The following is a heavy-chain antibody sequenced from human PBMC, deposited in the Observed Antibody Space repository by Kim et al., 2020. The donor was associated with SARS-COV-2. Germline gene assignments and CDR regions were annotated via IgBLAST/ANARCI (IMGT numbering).Heavy chain of an antibody. J-gene: IGHJ2*01. V-gene: IGHV3-48*03. Sequence: GGSLRLSCAASGFTFSSYEMNWVRQAPGKGLEWVSYISSSGSTIYYADSVKGRFTISRDNAKNSLYLQMNSLRAEDTAVYYCARNEYSSSHGWYFDLWGRGTLVTVSS. CDR2: ISSSGSTI. D-gene: IGHD6-6*01. CDR3: ARNEYSSSHGWYFDL. CDR1: GFTFSSYE.